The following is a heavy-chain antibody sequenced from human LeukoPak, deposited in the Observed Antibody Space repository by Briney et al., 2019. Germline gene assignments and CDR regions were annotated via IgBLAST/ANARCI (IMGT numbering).Heavy chain of an antibody. CDR1: GFTFSSYW. Sequence: GGSLRLSCAASGFTFSSYWMHWVRHAPGKGLVWVSRVNSDGSSTIYADSVKGRFTISRDNAKNTVYLHMNSLRVEDTAVFYCATGLSQYYDLWGRGTLVTVSS. D-gene: IGHD2-8*02. V-gene: IGHV3-74*01. CDR3: ATGLSQYYDL. J-gene: IGHJ2*01. CDR2: VNSDGSST.